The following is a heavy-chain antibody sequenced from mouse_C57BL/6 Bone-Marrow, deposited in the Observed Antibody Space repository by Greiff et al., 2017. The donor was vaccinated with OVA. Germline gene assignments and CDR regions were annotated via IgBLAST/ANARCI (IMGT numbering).Heavy chain of an antibody. J-gene: IGHJ1*03. D-gene: IGHD2-3*01. Sequence: EVKVVESEGGLVQPGSSMKLSCTASGFTFSDYYMAWVRQVPEKGLEWVANINYDGSSTYYLDSLKSRFIISRDNAKNILYLQMSSLKSEDTATYYCAREGDGYYVYFDVWGTGTTVTVSS. V-gene: IGHV5-16*01. CDR3: AREGDGYYVYFDV. CDR1: GFTFSDYY. CDR2: INYDGSST.